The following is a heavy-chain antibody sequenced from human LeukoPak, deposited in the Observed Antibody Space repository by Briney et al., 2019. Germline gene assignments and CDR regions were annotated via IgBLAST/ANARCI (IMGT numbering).Heavy chain of an antibody. J-gene: IGHJ3*02. D-gene: IGHD3-16*01. CDR3: AKECGRDYDDRAFDI. Sequence: GGSPRLSCAASGFTFSSYPMTWVRQSPERGLEWVSAISGTGGSTSYADSLKGRFTISRDNSRNTLYLQMSSLTAEDTAVYYCAKECGRDYDDRAFDIWGRGTMVTVSS. V-gene: IGHV3-23*01. CDR1: GFTFSSYP. CDR2: ISGTGGST.